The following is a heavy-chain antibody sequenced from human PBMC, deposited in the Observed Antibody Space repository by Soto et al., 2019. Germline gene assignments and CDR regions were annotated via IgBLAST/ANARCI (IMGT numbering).Heavy chain of an antibody. Sequence: QVQLQESGPGLVKPSQTLALTWTVSGSSISTGVYYWTWIRQHPGKGLERIGYIYYSVSTYYNPSLKSRVTISVDTSKNQFSLKLSSVTAADTAVYDGARGLSVTLFDNWGQGIQVTVSS. V-gene: IGHV4-31*02. CDR3: ARGLSVTLFDN. CDR2: IYYSVST. D-gene: IGHD4-17*01. CDR1: GSSISTGVYY. J-gene: IGHJ4*02.